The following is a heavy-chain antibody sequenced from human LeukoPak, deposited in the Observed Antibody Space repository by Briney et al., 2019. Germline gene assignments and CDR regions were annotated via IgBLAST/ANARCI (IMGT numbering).Heavy chain of an antibody. D-gene: IGHD3-22*01. CDR2: INQDGSAK. Sequence: PGGSLRLSCVASGFTFSNYWMSRVRQTPGKGLEWVANINQDGSAKNYVDSVEGRFTISRDNAKNSLYLQMDSLSAEDTAIYYCARKTYYYDTSPAGWFDTWGQGTLGTVSS. J-gene: IGHJ5*02. V-gene: IGHV3-7*01. CDR3: ARKTYYYDTSPAGWFDT. CDR1: GFTFSNYW.